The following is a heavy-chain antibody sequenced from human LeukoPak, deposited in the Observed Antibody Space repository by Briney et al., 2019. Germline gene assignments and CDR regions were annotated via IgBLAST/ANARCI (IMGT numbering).Heavy chain of an antibody. CDR2: ISGSGGST. Sequence: PGGSLRLSCAASGFTFSSYAMSWVRQAPGKGLEWVSAISGSGGSTYYADSVKGRFTISRDNAKNSLYLQMNSLRAEDTAVYYCARVTSGLDYWGQGTLVTVSS. CDR1: GFTFSSYA. V-gene: IGHV3-23*01. CDR3: ARVTSGLDY. J-gene: IGHJ4*02.